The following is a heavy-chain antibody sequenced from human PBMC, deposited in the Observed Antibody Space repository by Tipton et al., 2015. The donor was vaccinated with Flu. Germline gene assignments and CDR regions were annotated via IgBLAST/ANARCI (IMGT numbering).Heavy chain of an antibody. J-gene: IGHJ4*02. D-gene: IGHD1-1*01. CDR3: TRQLEAATRSSS. V-gene: IGHV4-4*07. CDR1: GDSISNYY. CDR2: IYTSGST. Sequence: GLVKPSETLSLTCTVSGDSISNYYWGWIRQPAGKGLQWIGRIYTSGSTDYNPSLKGRVTMSVDTSRNQFSLSMRSVTVADTAVYYCTRQLEAATRSSSWGQGTLVTVSS.